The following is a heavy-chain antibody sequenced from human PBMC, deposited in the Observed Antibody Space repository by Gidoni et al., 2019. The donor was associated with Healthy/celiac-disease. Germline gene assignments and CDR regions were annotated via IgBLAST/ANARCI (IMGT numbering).Heavy chain of an antibody. CDR3: ASNPVVAATRYYYGMDV. CDR2: IIPIFGTA. J-gene: IGHJ6*02. CDR1: GGTFSSYA. V-gene: IGHV1-69*01. Sequence: QVQLVQSGAEVKKPGSSVKVSCKASGGTFSSYAISWVRQAPGQGLEWMGGIIPIFGTANYAQKFQGRVTITADESTSTAYMELSSLRSEDTAVYYCASNPVVAATRYYYGMDVWGQGTTVTVSS. D-gene: IGHD2-15*01.